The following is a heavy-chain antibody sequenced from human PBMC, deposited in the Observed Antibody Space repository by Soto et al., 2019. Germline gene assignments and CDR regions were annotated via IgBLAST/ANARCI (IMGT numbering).Heavy chain of an antibody. CDR3: ARSLIVGGSIYPYYGMDV. CDR2: FNPSGGST. J-gene: IGHJ6*02. Sequence: GASVKVSCKASGNTFTSYYMHWVRQAPGKGLEWMCAFNPSGGSTSCAQKFQARVTMTRDTSTSTVYMELRSLRSQDTAVYYCARSLIVGGSIYPYYGMDVWGQGTTVTVSS. CDR1: GNTFTSYY. V-gene: IGHV1-46*01. D-gene: IGHD1-26*01.